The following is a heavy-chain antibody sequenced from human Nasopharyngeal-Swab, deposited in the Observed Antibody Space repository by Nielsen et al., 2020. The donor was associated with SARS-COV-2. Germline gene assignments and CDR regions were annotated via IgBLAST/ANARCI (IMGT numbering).Heavy chain of an antibody. J-gene: IGHJ4*02. CDR1: GFTFSDYA. CDR2: IYSGGST. D-gene: IGHD1-26*01. Sequence: GESLKISCAASGFTFSDYAMHWVRQAPGKGLEWVSVIYSGGSTYYADSVKGRFTISRDNSKNSLYLQMNSLRDEDTAVYYCARSYSGSSASFDYWGQGTLVTVSS. CDR3: ARSYSGSSASFDY. V-gene: IGHV3-66*01.